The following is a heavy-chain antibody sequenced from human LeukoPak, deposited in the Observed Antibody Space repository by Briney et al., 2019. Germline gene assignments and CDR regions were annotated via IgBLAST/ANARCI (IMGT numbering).Heavy chain of an antibody. Sequence: SETLSLTCTVSGGSISSYYWSWIRQPPGKGLEWIGYIYYSGSTNYNPPLKSRVTISVDTSKNQFSLKLSSVTAADTAVYYCARGRRGTSSPRIDYWGQGTLVTVSS. V-gene: IGHV4-59*01. J-gene: IGHJ4*02. D-gene: IGHD5-24*01. CDR2: IYYSGST. CDR1: GGSISSYY. CDR3: ARGRRGTSSPRIDY.